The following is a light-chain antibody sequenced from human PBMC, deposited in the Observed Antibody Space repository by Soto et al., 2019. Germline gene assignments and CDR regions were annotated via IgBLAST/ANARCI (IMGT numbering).Light chain of an antibody. V-gene: IGKV3-15*01. CDR2: GAS. J-gene: IGKJ4*01. Sequence: EIVMTQSPATLSVSPGERDTLSCRASQSVSSNLAWYQQKPGQAPRLLIYGASARATGIPAMFSGSGSGTEFTLTISSLQSEDFAVYYCQQYNNWPPGEVTFGGGTKV. CDR1: QSVSSN. CDR3: QQYNNWPPGEVT.